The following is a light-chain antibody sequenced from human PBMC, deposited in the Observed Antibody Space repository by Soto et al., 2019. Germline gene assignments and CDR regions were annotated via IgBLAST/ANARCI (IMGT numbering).Light chain of an antibody. Sequence: DIVMTQSPDSLAVSLGERATINCKSSQSVLYSSNNMNYLAWYQQKPGQPPKLLIYWASTRESGVPDRFSGSGSGTDFTLTISSLQAEDVAVYYCQQYYSSPPSYTFGQGTKLEIK. CDR1: QSVLYSSNNMNY. J-gene: IGKJ2*01. CDR2: WAS. V-gene: IGKV4-1*01. CDR3: QQYYSSPPSYT.